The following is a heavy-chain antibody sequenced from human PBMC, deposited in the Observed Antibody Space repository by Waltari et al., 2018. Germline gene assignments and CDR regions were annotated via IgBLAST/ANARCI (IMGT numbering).Heavy chain of an antibody. CDR2: IYHSGGT. J-gene: IGHJ4*02. CDR3: ARREGYYGSGSYPYFDY. Sequence: QVQLQESGPGLVKPSETLSLTCAVSGYSISSRYYSGWIRQPRGKGLEWIGGIYHSGGTYYNPSLKSRVTISVDTSKNQFSLKLSSVTAADTAVYYCARREGYYGSGSYPYFDYWGQGTLVTVSS. V-gene: IGHV4-38-2*01. CDR1: GYSISSRYY. D-gene: IGHD3-10*01.